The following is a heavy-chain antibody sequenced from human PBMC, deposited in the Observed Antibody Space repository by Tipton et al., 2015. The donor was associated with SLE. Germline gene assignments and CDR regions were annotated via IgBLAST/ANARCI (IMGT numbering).Heavy chain of an antibody. CDR2: IYYSGST. J-gene: IGHJ4*02. Sequence: TLSLTCTVSGGSISSHYWSWIRQPPGKGLEWIGYIYYSGSTTYNPSLKSRVTISVDTSKNQFSLRLSSVTAADTAVYFCARDLDGGNSGPFFDFWGQGTLVTVSS. CDR3: ARDLDGGNSGPFFDF. CDR1: GGSISSHY. D-gene: IGHD4-23*01. V-gene: IGHV4-59*11.